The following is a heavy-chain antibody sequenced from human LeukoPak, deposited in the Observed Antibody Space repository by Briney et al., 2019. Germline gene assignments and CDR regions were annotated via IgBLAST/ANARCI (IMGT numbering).Heavy chain of an antibody. CDR3: ARWRGSSGYPNYFDY. Sequence: GASVKVSCKASGYTFTSYYMHWVRQAPGQGLEWMGIINPSGGSTSYAQKFQGRVTMTRDTSTSTVYMELSSLRSEDTAVYYCARWRGSSGYPNYFDYWAREPWSPSAQ. CDR1: GYTFTSYY. D-gene: IGHD3-22*01. J-gene: IGHJ4*02. CDR2: INPSGGST. V-gene: IGHV1-46*01.